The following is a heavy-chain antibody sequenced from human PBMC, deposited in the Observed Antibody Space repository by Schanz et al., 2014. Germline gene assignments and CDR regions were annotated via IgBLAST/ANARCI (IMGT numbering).Heavy chain of an antibody. Sequence: QVQLQESGPRLVKPSETLSLICTVSGGSITSSGFYWAWIRQPPGKGLEWIGSIYYNGGTPLYTPSLKSRPPISADTSKNHFSLKLSSVAAADTAVYYCARQGTTRFQYYMDVWGEGTSXFVS. CDR1: GGSITSSGFY. V-gene: IGHV4-39*01. D-gene: IGHD1-1*01. CDR3: ARQGTTRFQYYMDV. J-gene: IGHJ6*03. CDR2: IYYNGGTP.